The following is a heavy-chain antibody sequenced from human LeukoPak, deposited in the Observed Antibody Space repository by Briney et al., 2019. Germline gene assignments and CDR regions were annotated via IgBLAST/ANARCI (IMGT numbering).Heavy chain of an antibody. CDR1: GFTFSSYG. Sequence: GGSLRLSCAASGFTFSSYGRHWVRQAPGKGLEWVAVISYDGSNKYYADSVKGRFTISRDNSKNTLYLQMNSLRAEDTAVYYCAREVGYNWFDPWGQGTLVTVSS. J-gene: IGHJ5*02. CDR2: ISYDGSNK. D-gene: IGHD6-13*01. V-gene: IGHV3-30*03. CDR3: AREVGYNWFDP.